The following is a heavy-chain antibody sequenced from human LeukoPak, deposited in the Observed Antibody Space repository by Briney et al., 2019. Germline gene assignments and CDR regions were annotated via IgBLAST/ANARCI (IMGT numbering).Heavy chain of an antibody. D-gene: IGHD6-13*01. CDR1: GFTFSSYS. V-gene: IGHV3-21*01. J-gene: IGHJ1*01. CDR3: TTPAAGPGAEYSRH. Sequence: PGGSLRLSCAASGFTFSSYSMNWVRQAPGKGLEWVSSISSDSHFIYCADSLKDRLTVSRENAKNSLYLQLHGLRAEDTAVYYCTTPAAGPGAEYSRHWGQGTLVTVSP. CDR2: ISSDSHFI.